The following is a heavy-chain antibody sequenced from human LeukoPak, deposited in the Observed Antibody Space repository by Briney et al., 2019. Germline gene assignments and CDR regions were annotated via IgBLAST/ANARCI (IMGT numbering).Heavy chain of an antibody. D-gene: IGHD3-3*01. V-gene: IGHV1-18*01. CDR3: AREPDLRSSDDYYYYGMDV. CDR1: GYTFTSYG. J-gene: IGHJ6*02. CDR2: ISAYNGNT. Sequence: ASVKVSCKASGYTFTSYGISWVRQAPGQGLEWMGWISAYNGNTNYAQKLQGRVTMTTDTSTSTAYMELRSLRSDDTAVYYCAREPDLRSSDDYYYYGMDVWGQGTTVTVSS.